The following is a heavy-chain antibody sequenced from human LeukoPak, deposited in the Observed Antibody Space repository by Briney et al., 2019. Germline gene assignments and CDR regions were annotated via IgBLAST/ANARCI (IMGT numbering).Heavy chain of an antibody. CDR3: AKGRSGWSPFDY. J-gene: IGHJ4*02. Sequence: TGGSLRLSCAASGFTVSSNYMSWVRQAPGKGLEWVSVIYSGGSTYYADSVKGRFTISRDNSKNTLYLQMNSLRAEDTAVYYCAKGRSGWSPFDYWGQGTLVTVSS. D-gene: IGHD6-19*01. V-gene: IGHV3-53*01. CDR2: IYSGGST. CDR1: GFTVSSNY.